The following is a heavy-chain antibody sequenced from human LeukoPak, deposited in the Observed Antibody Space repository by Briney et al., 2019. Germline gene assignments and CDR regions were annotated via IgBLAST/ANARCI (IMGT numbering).Heavy chain of an antibody. V-gene: IGHV1-24*01. J-gene: IGHJ4*02. Sequence: ASVKVSCTVSGYTLTELSMHWVRQAPGKGLEWMGGFDPEDGETIYAQKFQGRVTMAEDTSTDTAYMELSSLRSEDTAVYYCARETYYYDSSGYYPASGPFDYWGQGTLVTVSS. D-gene: IGHD3-22*01. CDR1: GYTLTELS. CDR2: FDPEDGET. CDR3: ARETYYYDSSGYYPASGPFDY.